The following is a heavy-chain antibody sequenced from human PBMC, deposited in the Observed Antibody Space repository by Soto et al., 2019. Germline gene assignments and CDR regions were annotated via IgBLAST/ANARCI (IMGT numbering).Heavy chain of an antibody. CDR3: ARDGGEGYSGYDPDNFDY. J-gene: IGHJ4*02. Sequence: QVQLVESGGGVFQPGRSRRLSCAASGFTFSSYAVHWVRQAPGKGLEWVAVISYDGSNKYYADSVKGRFTISRANSKNTLYLQMDSLRAEDKAVYYCARDGGEGYSGYDPDNFDYWGQGTLVTVSS. V-gene: IGHV3-30-3*01. CDR2: ISYDGSNK. CDR1: GFTFSSYA. D-gene: IGHD5-12*01.